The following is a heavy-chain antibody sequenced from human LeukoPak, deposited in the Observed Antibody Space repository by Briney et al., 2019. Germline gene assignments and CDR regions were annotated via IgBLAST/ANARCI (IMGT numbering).Heavy chain of an antibody. CDR1: GYTFTGYY. V-gene: IGHV1-2*04. D-gene: IGHD6-13*01. CDR3: ARCVNFAYSSSWPNCYYFDY. CDR2: INPNSGGT. Sequence: VSVKVSCKASGYTFTGYYMHWVRQAPGQGLEWMGWINPNSGGTNYAQKFQGWVTMTRDTSISTAYMELSRLRSDDTAVYYCARCVNFAYSSSWPNCYYFDYWGQGTLVTVSS. J-gene: IGHJ4*02.